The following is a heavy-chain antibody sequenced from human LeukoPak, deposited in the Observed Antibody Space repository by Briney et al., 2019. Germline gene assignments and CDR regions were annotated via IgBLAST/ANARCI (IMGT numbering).Heavy chain of an antibody. CDR2: ISGSGGST. CDR3: AQRFHYGSGSYFPFDP. Sequence: PGGSLRLSCAASGFTFSSYAMSWVRQAPGKGLEWVSAISGSGGSTYHADSVKGRFTISRDNSKNTLYLQMNSLRAEDTAVYYCAQRFHYGSGSYFPFDPWGQGTLVTVSS. D-gene: IGHD3-10*01. CDR1: GFTFSSYA. V-gene: IGHV3-23*01. J-gene: IGHJ5*02.